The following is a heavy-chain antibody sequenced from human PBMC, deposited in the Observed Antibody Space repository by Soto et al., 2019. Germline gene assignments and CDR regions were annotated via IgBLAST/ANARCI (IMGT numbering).Heavy chain of an antibody. D-gene: IGHD4-17*01. CDR2: TYYRSKWYN. V-gene: IGHV6-1*01. Sequence: SQTLSLTCAISGDSVSSNSAAWHWIRQSPSRGLEWLGRTYYRSKWYNDYAVSVKSRITINPDTSKNQFSLQLNSVTPEDTAVYYCARDRRSYGGNFYNWFAPWGQGTLVTVSS. CDR3: ARDRRSYGGNFYNWFAP. CDR1: GDSVSSNSAA. J-gene: IGHJ5*02.